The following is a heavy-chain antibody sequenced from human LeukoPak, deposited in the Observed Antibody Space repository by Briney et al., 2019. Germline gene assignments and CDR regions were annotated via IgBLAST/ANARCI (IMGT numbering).Heavy chain of an antibody. D-gene: IGHD5-18*01. CDR2: ISGSGGST. CDR3: AKDKEGTIQLWLPDY. CDR1: GFTFSSYS. J-gene: IGHJ4*02. Sequence: GGSLRLSCAASGFTFSSYSMNWVRQAPGKGLEWVSAISGSGGSTYYADSVKGRFTISRDNSKNTLYLQMNSLRAEDTAVYYCAKDKEGTIQLWLPDYWGQGTLVTVSS. V-gene: IGHV3-23*01.